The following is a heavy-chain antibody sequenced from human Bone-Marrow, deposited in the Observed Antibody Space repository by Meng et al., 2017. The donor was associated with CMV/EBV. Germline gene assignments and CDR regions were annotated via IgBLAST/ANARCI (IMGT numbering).Heavy chain of an antibody. V-gene: IGHV1-18*01. J-gene: IGHJ6*02. CDR3: ARDLEGGCGEGLSRYYCGMDV. CDR2: ISTYSDNT. CDR1: GYTFTSYG. D-gene: IGHD1-1*01. Sequence: ASVKVSCKASGYTFTSYGISWVRQAPGQGLEWMGWISTYSDNTNYAQKIQGRVTMTTDTSTSTAYMALRSLRSDDTAVYYCARDLEGGCGEGLSRYYCGMDVWGQGTTVTVSS.